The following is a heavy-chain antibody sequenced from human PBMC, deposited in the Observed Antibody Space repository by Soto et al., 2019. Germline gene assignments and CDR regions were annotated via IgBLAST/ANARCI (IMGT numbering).Heavy chain of an antibody. Sequence: GESLKVSCQGSGYSFTRYWITWARQMPGKGLEWMRRIKPSDSYTNYSPSSPGHVTTSVDESTSTAHLEWSSLKAPDIATYYCASHEEEGLLDYRGQGTPVTVSS. CDR2: IKPSDSYT. J-gene: IGHJ4*02. CDR1: GYSFTRYW. D-gene: IGHD3-10*01. V-gene: IGHV5-10-1*01. CDR3: ASHEEEGLLDY.